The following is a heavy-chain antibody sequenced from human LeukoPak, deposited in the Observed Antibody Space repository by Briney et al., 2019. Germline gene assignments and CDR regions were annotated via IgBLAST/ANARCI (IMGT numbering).Heavy chain of an antibody. CDR2: INWSVGST. CDR3: ARAPITSPFYFDY. J-gene: IGHJ4*02. V-gene: IGHV3-20*04. D-gene: IGHD2-2*01. CDR1: GFAFDEHG. Sequence: GRSLRLSCTASGFAFDEHGMSWVRQVPGQGLEWVSGINWSVGSTGYADPLRGPLTISRDNAKISLYLKMDSLSAEDTALYYCARAPITSPFYFDYWGQGTLVTVSS.